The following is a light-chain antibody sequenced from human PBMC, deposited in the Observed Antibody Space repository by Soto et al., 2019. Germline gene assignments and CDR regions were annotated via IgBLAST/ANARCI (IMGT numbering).Light chain of an antibody. J-gene: IGLJ1*01. V-gene: IGLV2-14*01. CDR2: DVS. Sequence: QSALTQPASVSGSPGQSITISCTGTSGDVGAYDFVSWYQHHPGKAPRLVIYDVSRRPAGASDRFSGSKSGSTASLTISSLQAEDEADYYCVSFTVHYSYVFGTGTKVTGL. CDR3: VSFTVHYSYV. CDR1: SGDVGAYDF.